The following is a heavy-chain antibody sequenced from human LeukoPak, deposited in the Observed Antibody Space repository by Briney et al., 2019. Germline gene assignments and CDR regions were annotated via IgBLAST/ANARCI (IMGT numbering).Heavy chain of an antibody. V-gene: IGHV1-46*01. CDR2: IHPSGGNT. Sequence: ASVKVSCKASGYTFTSNYMHWVRQAPGQGLEWMGIIHPSGGNTNYAQKYQGRVAMTRDTSTSTVYMELSSLRSEDTAIYYCARDCSSTWCQGPVFDNWGQGTLVTVSS. J-gene: IGHJ4*02. CDR3: ARDCSSTWCQGPVFDN. CDR1: GYTFTSNY. D-gene: IGHD2-2*01.